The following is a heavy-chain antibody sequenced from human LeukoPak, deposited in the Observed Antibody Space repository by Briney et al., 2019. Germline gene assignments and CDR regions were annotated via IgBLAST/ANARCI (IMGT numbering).Heavy chain of an antibody. J-gene: IGHJ4*02. CDR2: IWYDGSNK. CDR1: GFTFSSYG. V-gene: IGHV3-33*08. Sequence: GGSLRLSCAPSGFTFSSYGMHCVRQAPGKGLEWVAVIWYDGSNKYYADSVKGRFTIYRDNSKNTRYLQMNSLRAEDTAVYYCARGSVYGASGADYWGQGTLVTVSS. CDR3: ARGSVYGASGADY. D-gene: IGHD3-10*01.